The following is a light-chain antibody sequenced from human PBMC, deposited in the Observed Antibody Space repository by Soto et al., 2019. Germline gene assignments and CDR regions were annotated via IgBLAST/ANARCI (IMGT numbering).Light chain of an antibody. CDR2: DAS. J-gene: IGKJ1*01. V-gene: IGKV1-5*01. CDR3: QQYETFSGT. CDR1: QSVSGW. Sequence: DMEMTQSPSTLCASVGDTVTVTCRASQSVSGWLAWYQQKPGEAPKLLIYDASALPRGVPSRFSGSGSGTKFTLTIASLQPDDFATYYCQQYETFSGTFGPGTKVDIK.